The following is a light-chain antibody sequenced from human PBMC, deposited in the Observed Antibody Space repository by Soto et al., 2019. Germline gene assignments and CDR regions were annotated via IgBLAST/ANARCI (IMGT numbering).Light chain of an antibody. CDR1: QTISAN. CDR2: GAS. J-gene: IGKJ4*01. CDR3: QQYNNWPPLT. Sequence: IVMTQSPATLSVSPGERATLSCRASQTISANLAWYQQRPGQAPRLLIYGASTRATDIPARFSGSGSGTEFTLTISSLHSEDFAVYYCQQYNNWPPLTFGGGTKVEIK. V-gene: IGKV3-15*01.